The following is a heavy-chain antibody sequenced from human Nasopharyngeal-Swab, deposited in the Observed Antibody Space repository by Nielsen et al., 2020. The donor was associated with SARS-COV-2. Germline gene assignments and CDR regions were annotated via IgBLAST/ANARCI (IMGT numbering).Heavy chain of an antibody. CDR3: ARVPYNYGQFYFDY. CDR2: IYPNDADT. Sequence: VCQMPGKGLEWMGIIYPNDADTRYSPSFQGQVTISADKSISAAYLQWSSLKASDTAIYYCARVPYNYGQFYFDYWGQGTLVTSPQ. V-gene: IGHV5-51*01. D-gene: IGHD5-18*01. J-gene: IGHJ4*02.